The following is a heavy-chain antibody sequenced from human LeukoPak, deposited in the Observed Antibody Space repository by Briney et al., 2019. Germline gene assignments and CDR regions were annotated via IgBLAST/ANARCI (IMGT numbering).Heavy chain of an antibody. CDR2: INHSGSI. J-gene: IGHJ4*02. Sequence: PSETLSLTCAVYGGSFSGYYWSWIRQPPGKGLEWIGEINHSGSINYNPSLKSRVTISVDTSKNQFSLKLSSVTAADTAVYYCARGKSSRRAYCGGDCYSTFDYWGQGTLVTVSS. CDR3: ARGKSSRRAYCGGDCYSTFDY. D-gene: IGHD2-21*02. CDR1: GGSFSGYY. V-gene: IGHV4-34*01.